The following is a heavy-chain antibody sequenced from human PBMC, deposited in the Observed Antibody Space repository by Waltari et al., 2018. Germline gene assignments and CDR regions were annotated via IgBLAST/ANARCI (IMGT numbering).Heavy chain of an antibody. D-gene: IGHD3-3*01. CDR3: ARGSGRGGAFDI. CDR2: IYYSGST. J-gene: IGHJ3*02. V-gene: IGHV4-59*02. Sequence: QVQLQESGPGLVKPSETLSLPCTVSGDSVSSYYYCWIRQPPGKGLEWIGYIYYSGSTNYNPSLKSRVTISVDRPKNQFYLQLSSVTAADTAVYYCARGSGRGGAFDIWGQGTMVTVSS. CDR1: GDSVSSYY.